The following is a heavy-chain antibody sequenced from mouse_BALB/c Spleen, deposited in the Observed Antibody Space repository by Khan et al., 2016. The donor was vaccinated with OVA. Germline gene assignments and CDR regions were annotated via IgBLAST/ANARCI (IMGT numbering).Heavy chain of an antibody. Sequence: VQLQQSGAELAKPGASVKMSCKASGYTFTTYWMHWVKQRPGQGLEWIGYINPTSGYTDYNQKFKDKATLTADKSSSTAFMQLSSLTSDDSAVYYGGRDRIDYWGQGTTLTVSS. CDR1: GYTFTTYW. CDR3: GRDRIDY. CDR2: INPTSGYT. J-gene: IGHJ2*01. V-gene: IGHV1-7*01.